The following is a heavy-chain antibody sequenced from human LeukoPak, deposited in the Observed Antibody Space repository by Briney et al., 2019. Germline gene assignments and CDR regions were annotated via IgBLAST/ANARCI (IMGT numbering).Heavy chain of an antibody. J-gene: IGHJ4*02. CDR2: ISYDGSNK. CDR1: GFTFSSYG. Sequence: GRSLRLSCAASGFTFSSYGMHWVRQAPGKGLEWVAVISYDGSNKYYADSVKGRFTISRDNAKNSLYLQMNSLRAEDTAVYYCARDDYFDYWGQGTLVTVSS. CDR3: ARDDYFDY. V-gene: IGHV3-30*03.